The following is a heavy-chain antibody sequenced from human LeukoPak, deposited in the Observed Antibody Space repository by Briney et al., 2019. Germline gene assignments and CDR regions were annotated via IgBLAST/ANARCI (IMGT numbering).Heavy chain of an antibody. Sequence: SETLSLTCTVSGGSISSHYWTWIRQPPGKGLEWIGYVDHTGSTNFNPSLNGRVSISRDTTKNLFSLRLRSVTAADTAVYFCARGRVSSSTWYSTYYYYFYMDLWGKGTTVTVSS. CDR3: ARGRVSSSTWYSTYYYYFYMDL. V-gene: IGHV4-59*11. D-gene: IGHD6-13*01. CDR2: VDHTGST. J-gene: IGHJ6*03. CDR1: GGSISSHY.